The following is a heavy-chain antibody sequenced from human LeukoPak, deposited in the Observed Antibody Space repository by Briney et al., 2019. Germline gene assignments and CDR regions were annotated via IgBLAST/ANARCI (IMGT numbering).Heavy chain of an antibody. CDR3: ARDPSGWYEGYFDY. Sequence: TGGSLRLSCAASGFTFSSYAMHWVRQAPGKGLEWVAVISYDGSNKYYADSVKGRFTISRDNSKNTLYLQMNSLRAEDTAVYYCARDPSGWYEGYFDYWGQGTLVTVSS. V-gene: IGHV3-30-3*01. CDR2: ISYDGSNK. J-gene: IGHJ4*02. CDR1: GFTFSSYA. D-gene: IGHD6-19*01.